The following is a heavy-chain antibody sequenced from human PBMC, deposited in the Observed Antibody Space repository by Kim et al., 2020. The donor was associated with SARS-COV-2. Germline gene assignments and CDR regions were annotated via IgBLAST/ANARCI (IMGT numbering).Heavy chain of an antibody. CDR1: GFTFSSYA. Sequence: GGSLRLSCASSGFTFSSYAMHWVRQAPGKGLAWVAVISYDGSNKYYADSVKGRFTISRDNSKNTLYLQMNSLRADDTAVYYCARDEVVPAAVNYYYGMDVGGQGATVTFS. CDR2: ISYDGSNK. D-gene: IGHD2-2*01. V-gene: IGHV3-30-3*01. J-gene: IGHJ6*02. CDR3: ARDEVVPAAVNYYYGMDV.